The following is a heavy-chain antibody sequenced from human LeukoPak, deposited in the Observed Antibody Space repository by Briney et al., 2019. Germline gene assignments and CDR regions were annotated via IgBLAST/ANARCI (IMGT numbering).Heavy chain of an antibody. V-gene: IGHV4-61*02. D-gene: IGHD3-22*01. Sequence: KTSETLSLTCTVSGGAINSESYYWSWSRQPAGKGLEWIGRIYVSGSTNYNPSLKSRVTISVNTSKNQFSLKLSSVTAADTAVYYCASTYYYDSSAYNYYHYMDVWGKGTTVTVSS. CDR2: IYVSGST. CDR1: GGAINSESYY. CDR3: ASTYYYDSSAYNYYHYMDV. J-gene: IGHJ6*03.